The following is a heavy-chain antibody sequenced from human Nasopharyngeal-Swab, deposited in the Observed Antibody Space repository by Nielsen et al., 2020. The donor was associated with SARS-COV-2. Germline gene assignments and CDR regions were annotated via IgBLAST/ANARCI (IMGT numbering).Heavy chain of an antibody. V-gene: IGHV3-53*03. CDR2: IYSGGST. Sequence: WIRHPPGMGREWVSVIYSGGSTYYAGSVKGRFTISRDNSKNTLYLQMNSLRAEDTAVYYCAIITMVLGAWDYWGKGTLVTVSS. J-gene: IGHJ4*02. CDR3: AIITMVLGAWDY. D-gene: IGHD3-10*01.